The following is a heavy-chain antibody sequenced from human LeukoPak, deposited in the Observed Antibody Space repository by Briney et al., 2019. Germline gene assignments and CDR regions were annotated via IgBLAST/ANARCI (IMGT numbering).Heavy chain of an antibody. D-gene: IGHD3-22*01. Sequence: PSETLSLTCTVSGGSISSYYWSWLRQPAGKGLEWIGRIQTSGITNYNPSLKSRVTMSVDMSKNQFSLKLSSVTAADTAVYYCARDTYYYDSSGLTTIDYWGQGTLVTVSS. CDR1: GGSISSYY. V-gene: IGHV4-4*07. CDR2: IQTSGIT. CDR3: ARDTYYYDSSGLTTIDY. J-gene: IGHJ4*02.